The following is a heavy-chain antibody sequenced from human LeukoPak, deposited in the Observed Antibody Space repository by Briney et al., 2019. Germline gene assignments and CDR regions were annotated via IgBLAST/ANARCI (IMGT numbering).Heavy chain of an antibody. CDR3: AKALYGGHDY. D-gene: IGHD4-23*01. CDR1: GFTVDSNY. Sequence: GGSLRLSCAASGFTVDSNYLSWVRQAPGKGLEWVSTIYTGGNTYYADSVKGRFTISRDNSKNTLSLQMNSLRAEDTAVYYCAKALYGGHDYWGQGTLVTVSS. J-gene: IGHJ4*02. CDR2: IYTGGNT. V-gene: IGHV3-53*01.